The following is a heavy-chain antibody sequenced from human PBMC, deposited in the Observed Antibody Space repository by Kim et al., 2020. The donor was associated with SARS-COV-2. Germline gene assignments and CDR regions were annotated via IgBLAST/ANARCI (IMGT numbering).Heavy chain of an antibody. CDR1: GFTFSSYA. CDR2: ISASGATI. V-gene: IGHV3-23*01. CDR3: AYNWNCDN. Sequence: GGSLRLSCAASGFTFSSYAMTWVRQAPGKGLEWVSAISASGATIYYADSVKGRFTMSRDNSKNTLYLQMNSLRAEDTAVYYCAYNWNCDNWDQRTLVTVSS. D-gene: IGHD1-1*01. J-gene: IGHJ4*02.